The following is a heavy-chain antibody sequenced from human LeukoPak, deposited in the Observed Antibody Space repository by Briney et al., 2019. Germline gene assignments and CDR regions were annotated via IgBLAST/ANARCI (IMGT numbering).Heavy chain of an antibody. CDR1: GGSFSGYY. CDR3: ARAGWFSTTWHFDY. Sequence: SETLSLTCAVYGGSFSGYYWSWIRQPPGKGLEWIGEINHSGSTNYNPSLKSRVTISVDTSKNQFSLNLSSVTAADTAVYYCARAGWFSTTWHFDYWGQGILVTVSS. V-gene: IGHV4-34*01. J-gene: IGHJ4*02. CDR2: INHSGST. D-gene: IGHD6-19*01.